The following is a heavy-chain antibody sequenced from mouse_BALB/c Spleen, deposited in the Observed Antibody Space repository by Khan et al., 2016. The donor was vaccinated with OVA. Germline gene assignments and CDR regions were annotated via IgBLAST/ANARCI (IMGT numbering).Heavy chain of an antibody. CDR3: SRDYRSSSRFAV. J-gene: IGHJ3*01. CDR2: INPYNDGT. CDR1: GYTFTNYI. Sequence: VQLQQSGPELVKPGASVKMSCKASGYTFTNYIIHWVTQKPGQGLEWIGYINPYNDGTKYNEKFKGKATLTSDKSSTTAYMELSGLTSEDSAVSFLSRDYRSSSRFAVWGQGTLVTVSA. V-gene: IGHV1S136*01. D-gene: IGHD1-1*01.